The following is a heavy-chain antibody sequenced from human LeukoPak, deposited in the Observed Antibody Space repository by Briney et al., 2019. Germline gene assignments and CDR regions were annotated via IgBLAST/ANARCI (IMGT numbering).Heavy chain of an antibody. V-gene: IGHV3-15*07. CDR2: IASKTDGGAT. J-gene: IGHJ4*02. Sequence: PGGSLRLSCSASGLTVTNAWMNWVRQAPGEGLDWVGRIASKTDGGATDYAAPVKGRFTISRDDSKNILNLQMNSLKTEDTAVYYCTTGIRGDWGQGTLVTVSS. D-gene: IGHD3-10*01. CDR1: GLTVTNAW. CDR3: TTGIRGD.